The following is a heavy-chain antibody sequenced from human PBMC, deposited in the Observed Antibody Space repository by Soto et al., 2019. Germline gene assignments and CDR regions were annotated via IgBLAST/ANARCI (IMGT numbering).Heavy chain of an antibody. CDR2: LSSSGRHI. V-gene: IGHV3-48*03. CDR1: GFMFNTYE. CDR3: GRETEQVATRDF. Sequence: GGSLRLSCAASGFMFNTYEMMWVRQAPGKGMEWLSYLSSSGRHIFYADSVKGRFTISRDIAKNSLYLQMSNLRVEDTAIYYCGRETEQVATRDFWGQGTQVTVSS. J-gene: IGHJ4*02.